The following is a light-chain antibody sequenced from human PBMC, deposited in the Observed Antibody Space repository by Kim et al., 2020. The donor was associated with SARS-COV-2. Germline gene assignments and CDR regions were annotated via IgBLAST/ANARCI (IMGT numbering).Light chain of an antibody. CDR3: MKGTHWPYS. V-gene: IGKV2-30*01. CDR1: QSLVYKNGNTY. Sequence: DVVMTQSPLSLPVTLGQPASISCRSSQSLVYKNGNTYLHWFQQRPGQSPRRLIYNVSKRDSGVPDRFSGSGSGTDFTLKISRVEAEDVGVYYCMKGTHWPYSFGQGTKLEIK. CDR2: NVS. J-gene: IGKJ2*03.